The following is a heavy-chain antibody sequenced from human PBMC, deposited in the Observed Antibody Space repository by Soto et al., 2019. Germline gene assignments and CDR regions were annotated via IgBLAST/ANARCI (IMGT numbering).Heavy chain of an antibody. D-gene: IGHD3-22*01. CDR1: GFTFSSYA. CDR2: ISYDGSNK. J-gene: IGHJ4*02. V-gene: IGHV3-30-3*01. Sequence: GGSLRLSCAASGFTFSSYAMHWVRQAPGKGLEWVAVISYDGSNKYYADSVKGRFTISRDNSKNTLYLQMNSLRAEDTAVYYCARSYDSSGYYYSGPIDYGGQGTLVT. CDR3: ARSYDSSGYYYSGPIDY.